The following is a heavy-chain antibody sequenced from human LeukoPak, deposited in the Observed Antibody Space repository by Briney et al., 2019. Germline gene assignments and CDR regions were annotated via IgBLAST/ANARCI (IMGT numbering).Heavy chain of an antibody. D-gene: IGHD3-3*01. Sequence: PSGTLSLTCAVSGGSISSSNWWSWVRQSPGKGLEWIGEIYHSGSTNYNPSLKSRVTISVDKSKNQFSLKLSSVTAADTAVYYCARLNRGGYDFWSGYYGIFDYWGQGTLVTVSS. J-gene: IGHJ4*02. V-gene: IGHV4-4*02. CDR2: IYHSGST. CDR1: GGSISSSNW. CDR3: ARLNRGGYDFWSGYYGIFDY.